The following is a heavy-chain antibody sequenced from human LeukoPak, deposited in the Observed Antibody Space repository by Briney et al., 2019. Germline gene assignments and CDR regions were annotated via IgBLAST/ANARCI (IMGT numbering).Heavy chain of an antibody. Sequence: GGSLRLSCAASGFNFSSYGMHWVRQAPGKGLEWVTSIWFDGSNIHYADSVKGRVIISRDNSKNTLYLQMGSLRAEDMAVYYCARGGSFDYWGQGILVTVSS. CDR3: ARGGSFDY. D-gene: IGHD2-15*01. CDR2: IWFDGSNI. J-gene: IGHJ4*02. V-gene: IGHV3-30*02. CDR1: GFNFSSYG.